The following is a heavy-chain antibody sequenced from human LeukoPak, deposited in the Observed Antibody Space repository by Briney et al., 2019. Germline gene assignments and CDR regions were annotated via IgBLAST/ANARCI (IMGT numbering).Heavy chain of an antibody. CDR1: GGSISSNNYY. CDR3: ARDRGSEYIYADNPAVPYMDV. CDR2: IYYSGST. D-gene: IGHD5-18*01. Sequence: PSETLSLTCTVSGGSISSNNYYWGWIRQPPGKGLEWIGYIYYSGSTNYNPSLKSRVTISVDTSKNQFSLKLSSVTAADTAVYYCARDRGSEYIYADNPAVPYMDVWGKGTTVTVSS. V-gene: IGHV4-61*01. J-gene: IGHJ6*03.